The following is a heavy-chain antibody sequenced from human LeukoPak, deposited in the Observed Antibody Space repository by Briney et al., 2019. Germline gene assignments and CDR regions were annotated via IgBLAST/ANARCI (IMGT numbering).Heavy chain of an antibody. D-gene: IGHD5-18*01. CDR1: GFTFSSYA. V-gene: IGHV3-23*01. Sequence: QPGGSLRLSCAASGFTFSSYAMSWVRQAPGKGLEWVSAISGSGGNTYYADSVKGRFTISRDNSKNTLYLQMNSLRAEDTAVYYCAKGGNTAMVINHDAFDIWGQGTMVTVSS. J-gene: IGHJ3*02. CDR3: AKGGNTAMVINHDAFDI. CDR2: ISGSGGNT.